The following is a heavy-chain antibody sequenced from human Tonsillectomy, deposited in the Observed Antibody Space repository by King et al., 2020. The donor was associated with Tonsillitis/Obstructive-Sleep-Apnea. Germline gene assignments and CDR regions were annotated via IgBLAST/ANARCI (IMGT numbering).Heavy chain of an antibody. D-gene: IGHD1-26*01. CDR1: GYTFTGYY. CDR2: INPNSGGT. Sequence: QLVQSGAEVKKPGASVKVSCKASGYTFTGYYMQWVRQAPGLGLEWMGWINPNSGGTKYAPKFQGRVTMTRDTSISTVYMDLSSLRSDDTAVYYCARGLIGSYEGYYLDYWGQGTLVTVSS. J-gene: IGHJ4*02. V-gene: IGHV1-2*02. CDR3: ARGLIGSYEGYYLDY.